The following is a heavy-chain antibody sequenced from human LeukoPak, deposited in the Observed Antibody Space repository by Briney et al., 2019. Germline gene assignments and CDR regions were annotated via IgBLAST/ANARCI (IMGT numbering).Heavy chain of an antibody. CDR3: ARDLGGIAAAAADY. V-gene: IGHV4-4*07. J-gene: IGHJ4*02. D-gene: IGHD6-13*01. CDR1: GGSISSYY. CDR2: TYTSGST. Sequence: SETLSLTCTVSGGSISSYYWSWIRQPAGKGLEWIGRTYTSGSTNYNPSLKSRVTMSVDTSKNQFSLKLSSVTAADTAVYYCARDLGGIAAAAADYWGQGTLVTVSS.